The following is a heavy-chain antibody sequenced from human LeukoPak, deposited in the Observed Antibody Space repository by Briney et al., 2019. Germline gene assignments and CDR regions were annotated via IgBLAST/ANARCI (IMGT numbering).Heavy chain of an antibody. J-gene: IGHJ4*02. D-gene: IGHD2-2*01. V-gene: IGHV4-34*01. Sequence: SETLSLTCAVYGGSFSGYYWSWIRQPPGKGLEWIGEINHSGSTNYNPSLKSRVTISVDTSKNQFSLQLSSVTAADTAVYYCARASNDIVVVPAGRFDYWGQGTLVTVSS. CDR2: INHSGST. CDR3: ARASNDIVVVPAGRFDY. CDR1: GGSFSGYY.